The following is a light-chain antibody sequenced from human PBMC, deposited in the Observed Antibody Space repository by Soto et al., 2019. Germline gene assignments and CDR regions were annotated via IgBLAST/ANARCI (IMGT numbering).Light chain of an antibody. CDR3: CSYAGSYHYV. CDR2: DVS. Sequence: QSALTQPRSVSGSPGQSVTISCTGTSSDVGGYNYVSWYQQHPGKAPKLMIYDVSKRPSGVPDRFSGSKSGNTASLTISGLQAEDEADYYCCSYAGSYHYVFGTWTKLTVL. CDR1: SSDVGGYNY. V-gene: IGLV2-11*01. J-gene: IGLJ1*01.